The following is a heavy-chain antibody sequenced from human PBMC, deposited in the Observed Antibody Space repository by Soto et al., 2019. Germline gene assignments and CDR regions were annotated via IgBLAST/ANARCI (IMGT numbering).Heavy chain of an antibody. V-gene: IGHV2-26*01. D-gene: IGHD3-3*01. CDR1: GFSLSNGRMG. Sequence: GSGPTLVNPTETLTLTCTVSGFSLSNGRMGVNWIRQPPGKALEWLAHIFSNDEKAYNGSLQRRVTISMDTSKSQVVLTMTNMDPVDTGTYYCARMGGDAFWSGYYSSFDYWGQGALVTVSS. CDR3: ARMGGDAFWSGYYSSFDY. J-gene: IGHJ4*02. CDR2: IFSNDEK.